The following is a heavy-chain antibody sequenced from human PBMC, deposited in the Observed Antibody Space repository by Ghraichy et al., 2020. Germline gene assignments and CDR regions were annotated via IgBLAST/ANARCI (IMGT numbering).Heavy chain of an antibody. J-gene: IGHJ4*02. CDR1: GFTFSSYA. Sequence: GESLNISCAASGFTFSSYAMSWVRQAPGKGLEWVSAISGSGGSTYYADSVKGRFTISRDNSKNTLYLQMNSLRAEDTAVYYCAKDRGYSYGAFDYWGQGTLVTVSS. CDR2: ISGSGGST. V-gene: IGHV3-23*01. D-gene: IGHD5-18*01. CDR3: AKDRGYSYGAFDY.